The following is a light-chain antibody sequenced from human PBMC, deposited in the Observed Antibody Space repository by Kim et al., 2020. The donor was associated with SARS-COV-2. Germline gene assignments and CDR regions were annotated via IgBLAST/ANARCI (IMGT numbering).Light chain of an antibody. CDR1: RSVNSN. J-gene: IGKJ2*03. CDR3: QQFNNWPLYS. V-gene: IGKV3-15*01. Sequence: ESPWGRATLSCRASRSVNSNLAWYQQTPGQAPRLLIYGASTRASGVPARFSGSGSGSEFTLTISSLQSEDFAVYYCQQFNNWPLYSFGQGTKLEI. CDR2: GAS.